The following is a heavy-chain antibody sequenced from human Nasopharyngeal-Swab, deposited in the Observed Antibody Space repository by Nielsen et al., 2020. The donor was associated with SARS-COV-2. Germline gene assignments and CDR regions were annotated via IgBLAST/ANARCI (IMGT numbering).Heavy chain of an antibody. V-gene: IGHV1-18*01. J-gene: IGHJ4*02. CDR2: ISAYNGNT. Sequence: WVRQAPGQGLEWMGWISAYNGNTNYAQKLQGRVTMTTDTSTSTPYMELRSLRSDDTAVYYCARAMTMVVTIPAYWGQGTLVTVSS. D-gene: IGHD4/OR15-4a*01. CDR3: ARAMTMVVTIPAY.